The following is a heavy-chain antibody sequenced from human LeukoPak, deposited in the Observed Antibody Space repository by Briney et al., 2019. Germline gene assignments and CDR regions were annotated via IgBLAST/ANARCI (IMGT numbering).Heavy chain of an antibody. CDR3: ASDSISINAFDA. J-gene: IGHJ3*01. CDR1: GGSFTTHY. Sequence: SETLSLTCTVSGGSFTTHYWSWIRQPPGKGLEWIGYVSYIGSTNYNPSLKSRVTISIDTSKNEVSLMLTSVTAADTAVYYCASDSISINAFDAWGQGTMVTVSS. D-gene: IGHD3-10*01. CDR2: VSYIGST. V-gene: IGHV4-59*11.